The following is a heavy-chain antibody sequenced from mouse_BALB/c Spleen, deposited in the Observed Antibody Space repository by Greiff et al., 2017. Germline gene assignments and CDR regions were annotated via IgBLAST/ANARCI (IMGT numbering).Heavy chain of an antibody. Sequence: EVQVVESGGGLVKPGGSLKLSCAASGFTFSSYAMSWVRQTPEKRLEWVASISSGGSTYYPDSVKGRFTISRDNARNILYLQMSSLRSEDTAMYYCARGDRYDPLDYWGQGTTLTVSS. D-gene: IGHD2-14*01. CDR1: GFTFSSYA. CDR3: ARGDRYDPLDY. CDR2: ISSGGST. V-gene: IGHV5-6-5*01. J-gene: IGHJ2*01.